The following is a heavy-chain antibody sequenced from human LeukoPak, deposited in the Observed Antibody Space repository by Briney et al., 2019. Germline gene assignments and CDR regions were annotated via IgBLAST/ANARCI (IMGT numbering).Heavy chain of an antibody. CDR2: INHSGST. J-gene: IGHJ3*02. CDR3: AALGYYDFWSGYYTDAFDI. D-gene: IGHD3-3*01. V-gene: IGHV4-39*07. CDR1: GGSISSSSYY. Sequence: PSETLSLTCTVSGGSISSSSYYWGWIRQPPGKGLEWIGEINHSGSTNYNPSLKSRVTISVDTSKNQFSLKLSSVTAADTAVYYCAALGYYDFWSGYYTDAFDIWGQGTMVTVSS.